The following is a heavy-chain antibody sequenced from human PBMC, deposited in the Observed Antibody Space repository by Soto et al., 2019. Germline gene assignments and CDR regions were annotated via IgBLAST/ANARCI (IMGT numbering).Heavy chain of an antibody. D-gene: IGHD3-9*01. CDR2: INTNTGNP. Sequence: QVQLVQSGSELKKPGASVKVSCKASGYTFTSYAMNWVRQAPGQGLEWMGWINTNTGNPTYAQGFTGRFVFSLDTSVSTAYLQICSLKAEDTAVYYCARDRRLRYFDWLFSSRRAFDIWGQGTMVTVSS. CDR3: ARDRRLRYFDWLFSSRRAFDI. J-gene: IGHJ3*02. V-gene: IGHV7-4-1*01. CDR1: GYTFTSYA.